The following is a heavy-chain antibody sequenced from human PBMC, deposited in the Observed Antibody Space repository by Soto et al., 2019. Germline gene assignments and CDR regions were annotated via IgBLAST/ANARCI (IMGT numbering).Heavy chain of an antibody. D-gene: IGHD2-8*02. CDR3: ARDKITGLFDY. J-gene: IGHJ4*02. V-gene: IGHV4-59*12. CDR2: MYNTGST. Sequence: SETLSLTCTVSGGSIRGYYWSWIRQPPGKGLEWIGYMYNTGSTVYNPSFKSRVTISVDTSKNQFSLKLTSVTAADTAVYYCARDKITGLFDYWGQGTLVTSPQ. CDR1: GGSIRGYY.